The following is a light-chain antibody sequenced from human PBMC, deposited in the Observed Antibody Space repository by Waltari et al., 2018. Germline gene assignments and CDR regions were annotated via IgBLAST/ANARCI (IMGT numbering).Light chain of an antibody. CDR1: QSVSRN. V-gene: IGKV3-15*01. J-gene: IGKJ1*01. Sequence: EIVMMQSQATLSGSLGEGPTLSCRASQSVSRNLAWYQQKPGQAPRLLIYGASTRATGIPARFSGSGSGTEFTLTISSLQSEDFAVYYCQRTGPVAFGQGTKVEIK. CDR3: QRTGPVA. CDR2: GAS.